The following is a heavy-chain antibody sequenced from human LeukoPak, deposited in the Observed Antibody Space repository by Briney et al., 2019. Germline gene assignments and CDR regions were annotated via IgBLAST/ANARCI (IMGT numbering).Heavy chain of an antibody. D-gene: IGHD3-3*01. V-gene: IGHV1-24*01. Sequence: ASVKVSCKLSGYTGFELSMNWVRQAPGKGLEWMGGFVPEDARTIYAQKFQGKVTMTEDTSTDTAYMELSSLTSEGTAVYYCTTHSIFGVVTYAFHLWGRGTLVTVSS. J-gene: IGHJ3*01. CDR3: TTHSIFGVVTYAFHL. CDR2: FVPEDART. CDR1: GYTGFELS.